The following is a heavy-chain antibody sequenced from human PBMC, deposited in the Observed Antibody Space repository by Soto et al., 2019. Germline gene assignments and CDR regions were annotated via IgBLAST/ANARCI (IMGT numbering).Heavy chain of an antibody. CDR1: GGSISSSIYY. CDR3: ARSSGSYPAYMDV. D-gene: IGHD3-10*01. CDR2: IYYSGST. J-gene: IGHJ6*03. Sequence: SETLSLTCTVSGGSISSSIYYWGWIRQPPGKGLEWIGSIYYSGSTYYNPSLKSRVTISVDTSKNQFSLKLSSVTAADTAVYYCARSSGSYPAYMDVWGKGTTVTVSS. V-gene: IGHV4-39*01.